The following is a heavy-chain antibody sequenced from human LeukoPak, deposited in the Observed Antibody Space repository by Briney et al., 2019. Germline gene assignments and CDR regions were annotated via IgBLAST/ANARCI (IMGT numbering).Heavy chain of an antibody. CDR1: GYTFSDYY. V-gene: IGHV1-2*02. Sequence: ASVKVSCKASGYTFSDYYIHWVRQAPGEGLEWVGWVFPRSGDTYYSQRFHSRVAMTTDTSINTAYMELSRLKSDDTGVYFCARPPRDLVSAAPFPFWGQGTLVTVSS. J-gene: IGHJ1*01. D-gene: IGHD5/OR15-5a*01. CDR3: ARPPRDLVSAAPFPF. CDR2: VFPRSGDT.